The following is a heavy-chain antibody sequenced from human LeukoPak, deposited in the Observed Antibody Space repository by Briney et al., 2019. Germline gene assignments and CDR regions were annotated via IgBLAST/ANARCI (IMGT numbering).Heavy chain of an antibody. J-gene: IGHJ5*02. CDR1: GGSISSYN. Sequence: ASETLSLTCAVSGGSISSYNWIWIRQPPGKGLEWIGYIDYSGSINYNSSLKSRLTISIDTSKNQFSLKLSSVTAADTAVYYCARAGISPNWIDHWGQGTQVTVSS. CDR3: ARAGISPNWIDH. D-gene: IGHD2-15*01. CDR2: IDYSGSI. V-gene: IGHV4-59*01.